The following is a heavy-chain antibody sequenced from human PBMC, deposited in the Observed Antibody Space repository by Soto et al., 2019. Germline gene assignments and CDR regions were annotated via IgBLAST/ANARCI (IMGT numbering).Heavy chain of an antibody. V-gene: IGHV3-21*01. CDR3: ARGETVNVAGTLDY. CDR1: GFTFSTYG. CDR2: ISSTSTFI. J-gene: IGHJ4*02. D-gene: IGHD2-21*01. Sequence: EVQLVESGGGLVKPGGSLRLSCAASGFTFSTYGFHWVRQAPGKGLEWVSSISSTSTFIYYADSVRGRFTVSRDNGKNLLFLQMNGLSAEDTAVYYCARGETVNVAGTLDYWGQGTLVTVSS.